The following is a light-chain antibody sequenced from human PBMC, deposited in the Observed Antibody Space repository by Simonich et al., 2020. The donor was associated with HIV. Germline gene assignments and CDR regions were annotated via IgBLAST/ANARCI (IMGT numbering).Light chain of an antibody. CDR3: CSYAGSSTLV. V-gene: IGLV2-23*01. Sequence: QSALTQPASVSGSPGQSITISCTGTSSKIGSYNLVPWYQQHPGKAPKLMIYEGRKRPSGVSNHFTGSKSGNTASLTISGLQAEDEADYYCCSYAGSSTLVFGGGTKLTVL. J-gene: IGLJ3*02. CDR2: EGR. CDR1: SSKIGSYNL.